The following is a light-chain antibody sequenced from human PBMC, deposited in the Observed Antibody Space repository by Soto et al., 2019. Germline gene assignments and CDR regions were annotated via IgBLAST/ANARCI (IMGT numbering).Light chain of an antibody. J-gene: IGLJ1*01. Sequence: QSVLTQPASVSGSPGQSITISCTGTSSDVGGYNYVSWYQQHPGKAPKLMIYDVSNRPSGVSNRFSGSKSGNTASLTISGLQAEDEADYYCGSYASSSTLEVFGTGTKVTVL. CDR3: GSYASSSTLEV. V-gene: IGLV2-14*01. CDR2: DVS. CDR1: SSDVGGYNY.